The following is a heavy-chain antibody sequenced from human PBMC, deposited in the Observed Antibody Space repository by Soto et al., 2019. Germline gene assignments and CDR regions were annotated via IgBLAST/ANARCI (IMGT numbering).Heavy chain of an antibody. D-gene: IGHD3-10*01. V-gene: IGHV3-30-3*01. CDR1: GFTFSSYA. J-gene: IGHJ5*02. Sequence: GGSLRLSCAASGFTFSSYAMHWVRQAPGKGLEWVAVISYDGSNKYYADSVKGRFTISRDNSKNTLYLQMNSLRAEDTAVYYCASPVRFGPWGQGTLVTVSS. CDR3: ASPVRFGP. CDR2: ISYDGSNK.